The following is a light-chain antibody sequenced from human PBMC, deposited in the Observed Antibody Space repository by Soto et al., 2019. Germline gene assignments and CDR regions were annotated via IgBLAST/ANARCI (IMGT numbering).Light chain of an antibody. CDR2: DAS. CDR3: QQSYGKPT. Sequence: DIQMTQSPSSLSASVGHRVTITCRASQNINTYLNWYQQRPRQAPRLLIYDASILQRGVPSRFSGSGSGTDFTLTVASLQPEDFATYFCQQSYGKPTFGQGTKVEI. J-gene: IGKJ1*01. V-gene: IGKV1-39*01. CDR1: QNINTY.